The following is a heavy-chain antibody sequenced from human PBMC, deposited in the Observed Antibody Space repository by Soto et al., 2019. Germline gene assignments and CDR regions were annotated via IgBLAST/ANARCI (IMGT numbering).Heavy chain of an antibody. Sequence: GGSLRLSCAASGFTFSSYAMHWVRQAPGKGPEYVSAISSNGGSTYYANSVKGRFTISRDNSKNTLYLQMGSLRAEDMAVYYYAREARYYDILTGYHYYYGMDVWGQGTTVTVSS. J-gene: IGHJ6*02. CDR2: ISSNGGST. D-gene: IGHD3-9*01. CDR1: GFTFSSYA. CDR3: AREARYYDILTGYHYYYGMDV. V-gene: IGHV3-64*01.